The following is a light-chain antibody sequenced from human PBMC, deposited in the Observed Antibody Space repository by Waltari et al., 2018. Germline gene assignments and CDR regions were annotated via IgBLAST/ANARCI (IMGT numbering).Light chain of an antibody. CDR3: QQYNNWPPGT. Sequence: EIVLTQSPATLSLSPGERATLSCRASQSVSNYLAWYQQKPGQAPRLLIYEASNRATGIPARFSGSGSGTDFTLTISSLQSEDFAVYYCQQYNNWPPGTFGGGTKVEIK. CDR1: QSVSNY. J-gene: IGKJ4*01. CDR2: EAS. V-gene: IGKV3-11*01.